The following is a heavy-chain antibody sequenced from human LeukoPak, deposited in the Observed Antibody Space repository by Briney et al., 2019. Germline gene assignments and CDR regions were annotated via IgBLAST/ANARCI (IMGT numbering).Heavy chain of an antibody. CDR3: TTDLRWELRPFDY. CDR2: IKSKTDGGTT. D-gene: IGHD1-26*01. J-gene: IGHJ4*02. V-gene: IGHV3-15*01. CDR1: GFTFSNAW. Sequence: PGGSLRLSCAASGFTFSNAWMSWVRQAPGKGLEWVGRIKSKTDGGTTDYAAPVKGRFTISRDDSKNTLYLQMNSLKTEDTAVYYCTTDLRWELRPFDYWGQGTLVTVSS.